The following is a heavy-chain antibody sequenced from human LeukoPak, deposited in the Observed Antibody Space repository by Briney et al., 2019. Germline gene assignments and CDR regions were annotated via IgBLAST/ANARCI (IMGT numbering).Heavy chain of an antibody. D-gene: IGHD4-17*01. Sequence: GGSLRLSCAASGFTFSSYSMNWVRQAPGERLEWVSSISSSSSYIYYADSVKGRFTISRDNSKNTLYLQMNSLRAEDTAVYYCARETGSAVGSTDFDYWGQGTLVTVSS. V-gene: IGHV3-21*01. CDR3: ARETGSAVGSTDFDY. CDR2: ISSSSSYI. CDR1: GFTFSSYS. J-gene: IGHJ4*02.